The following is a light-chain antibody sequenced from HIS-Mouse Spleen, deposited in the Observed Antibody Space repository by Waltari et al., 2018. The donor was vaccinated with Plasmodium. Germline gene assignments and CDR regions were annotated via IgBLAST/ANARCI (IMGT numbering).Light chain of an antibody. Sequence: QSALTQPPSASGSPGQSVTISCTGTSSDVGGLHFVSWYQQHPGKAPKLMIYEVSKRPSGVPDRFSGSKSGNTASLTVSGLQAEDEADYYCSSYAGSNNLVFGGGTKLTVL. CDR1: SSDVGGLHF. CDR3: SSYAGSNNLV. J-gene: IGLJ2*01. CDR2: EVS. V-gene: IGLV2-8*01.